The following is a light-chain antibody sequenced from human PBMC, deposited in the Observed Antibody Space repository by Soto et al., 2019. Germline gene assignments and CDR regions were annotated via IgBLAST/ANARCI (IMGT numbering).Light chain of an antibody. CDR1: SSNIGINT. J-gene: IGLJ1*01. V-gene: IGLV1-44*01. CDR2: NNN. Sequence: QSVLTQPPSASETPGQRVTISCSGSSSNIGINTVDWFQQLPGTAPKLLIYNNNQRPSGVPDRFSGSKSGTSASLAISGLQSEDASDYYCAAWDDSLNGYVFGTGTKVTVL. CDR3: AAWDDSLNGYV.